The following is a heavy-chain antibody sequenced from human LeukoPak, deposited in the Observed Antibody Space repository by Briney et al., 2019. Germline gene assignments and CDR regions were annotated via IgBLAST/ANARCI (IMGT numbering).Heavy chain of an antibody. J-gene: IGHJ6*02. CDR3: ARDWTYYYGSGSLHYYGMDV. V-gene: IGHV3-48*01. CDR2: IISSSSTK. Sequence: GGSLRLSCAASGFTFSSYSMNWVRQAPGKGLEWVSYIISSSSTKYYEDSVKGRFTNSRDNAKNSLYLQMNSLRAEDTAVYYCARDWTYYYGSGSLHYYGMDVWGQGTTVTVSS. D-gene: IGHD3-10*01. CDR1: GFTFSSYS.